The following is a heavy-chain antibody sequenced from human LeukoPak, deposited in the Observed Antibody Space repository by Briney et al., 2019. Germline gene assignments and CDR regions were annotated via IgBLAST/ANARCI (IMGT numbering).Heavy chain of an antibody. CDR2: IYYSGST. CDR3: ARVSGSSWYVPASNFDY. D-gene: IGHD6-13*01. Sequence: SETLSLTCTVSGGSISSSSYYWGWIRQPPGKGLEWIGSIYYSGSTYYNPSLKSRVTISVDTSKNQFSLKLSSVTAADTAVYYCARVSGSSWYVPASNFDYWGQGTLVTVSS. CDR1: GGSISSSSYY. V-gene: IGHV4-39*07. J-gene: IGHJ4*02.